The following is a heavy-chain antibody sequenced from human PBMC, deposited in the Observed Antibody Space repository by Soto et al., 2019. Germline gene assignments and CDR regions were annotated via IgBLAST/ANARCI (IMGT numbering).Heavy chain of an antibody. D-gene: IGHD2-8*01. CDR1: GFTFNDFG. CDR3: ARDDCTSGRCYLFVL. V-gene: IGHV3-33*01. Sequence: QVQLVEFGGDVVQPGRSLRLSCAASGFTFNDFGMHWVRQAPGKGLEWVAGIWSDGSNKNYVDSVKGRFTISRDNSKNTPYLQMNSLRVEDTAVYYCARDDCTSGRCYLFVLWGQGALVAVSS. J-gene: IGHJ5*02. CDR2: IWSDGSNK.